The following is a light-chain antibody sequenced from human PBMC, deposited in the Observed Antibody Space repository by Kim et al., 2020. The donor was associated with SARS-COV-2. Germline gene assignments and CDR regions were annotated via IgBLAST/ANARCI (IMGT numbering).Light chain of an antibody. Sequence: SPGERATLSCRARQSLSSSHLAWYQQKPGQAPRLLIYGASSRAAGIPDRFSGSGSGTGFTLTISRLEPEDFAVYYCQQYGTSPLTFGGGTKVDIK. V-gene: IGKV3-20*01. J-gene: IGKJ4*01. CDR1: QSLSSSH. CDR3: QQYGTSPLT. CDR2: GAS.